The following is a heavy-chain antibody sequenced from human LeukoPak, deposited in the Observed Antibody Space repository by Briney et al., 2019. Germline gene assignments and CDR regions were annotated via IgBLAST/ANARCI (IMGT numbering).Heavy chain of an antibody. J-gene: IGHJ6*03. CDR3: AREKSSGWGYYYYYMDV. CDR2: INPSGST. V-gene: IGHV4-34*01. Sequence: SETLSLTCAVYGGSFSGYYRSRIRQPPGKGLEWIGEINPSGSTNYNPSLKSRVTISVDTSKNQFSLKLSSVTAADTAVYYCAREKSSGWGYYYYYMDVWGKGTTVTVSS. D-gene: IGHD6-19*01. CDR1: GGSFSGYY.